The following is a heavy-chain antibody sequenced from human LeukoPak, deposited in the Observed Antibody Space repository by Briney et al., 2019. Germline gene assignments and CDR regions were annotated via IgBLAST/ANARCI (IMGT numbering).Heavy chain of an antibody. V-gene: IGHV3-7*03. D-gene: IGHD3-3*01. Sequence: GGSLRLSCAASGFTFSSYWMSWVHQAPGKGLEWVANIKQDGSEKYYVDSVKGRFTISRDNAKNSLYLQMNSLRAEDTAVYYCARGGTYYDFWSGYYPGYYYYGMDVWGQGTTVTVSS. J-gene: IGHJ6*02. CDR3: ARGGTYYDFWSGYYPGYYYYGMDV. CDR1: GFTFSSYW. CDR2: IKQDGSEK.